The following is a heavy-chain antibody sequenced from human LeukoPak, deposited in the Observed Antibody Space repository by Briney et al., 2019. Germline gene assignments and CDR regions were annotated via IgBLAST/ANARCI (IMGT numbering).Heavy chain of an antibody. CDR3: ARDLPMTTGYYYYGMDV. J-gene: IGHJ6*02. V-gene: IGHV1-2*02. Sequence: GASVKVSCKASGYTFTGYYMHWVRQAPGQGLEWMGWINPNSGGTNYAQKLQGRVTMTRDTSISTAYMELSRLRSDDTAVYYCARDLPMTTGYYYYGMDVWGQGTTVTVSS. CDR2: INPNSGGT. CDR1: GYTFTGYY. D-gene: IGHD4-4*01.